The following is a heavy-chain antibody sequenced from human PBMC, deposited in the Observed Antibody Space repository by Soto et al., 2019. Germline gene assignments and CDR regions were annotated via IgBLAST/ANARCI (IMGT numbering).Heavy chain of an antibody. CDR2: ISWNSGSI. J-gene: IGHJ3*02. CDR1: GFTFDDYA. D-gene: IGHD6-13*01. Sequence: TGGSLRLSCAASGFTFDDYAIHWVRQAPGKGLEWVSGISWNSGSIGYADSVKGRFTISRDNAKNSLYLQMNSLRAEDTALYYCAKSLSSRIAPGAFDIWGQGTMVTVSS. CDR3: AKSLSSRIAPGAFDI. V-gene: IGHV3-9*01.